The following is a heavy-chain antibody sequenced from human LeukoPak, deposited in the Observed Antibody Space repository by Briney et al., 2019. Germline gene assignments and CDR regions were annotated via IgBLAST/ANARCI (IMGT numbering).Heavy chain of an antibody. CDR2: INWNGGTT. CDR3: ARVGSSSGPKAFDI. J-gene: IGHJ3*02. V-gene: IGHV3-20*04. D-gene: IGHD6-19*01. Sequence: GGSLRLSCAASGFTFSSYWMSRVRHAPGKGLEWVSGINWNGGTTTYADSVKGRFTISRDNAKNTLYLQMNSLRAEDTAVYYCARVGSSSGPKAFDIWGQGTMVTVSS. CDR1: GFTFSSYW.